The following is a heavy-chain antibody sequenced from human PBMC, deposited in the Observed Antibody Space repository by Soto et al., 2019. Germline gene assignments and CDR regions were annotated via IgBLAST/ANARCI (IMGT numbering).Heavy chain of an antibody. CDR1: GDSVSRNSAA. Sequence: SQTLSLSCAISGDSVSRNSAAWNCIRQSTSRGLEWLGRTYHRSKWYNDYAVSVKSRITINPDTSKNQFSLQLNSVTPEDTAVYYCARAHDFWSGYYHYYYYGMDVWGQGTTVTVSS. V-gene: IGHV6-1*01. CDR3: ARAHDFWSGYYHYYYYGMDV. J-gene: IGHJ6*02. CDR2: TYHRSKWYN. D-gene: IGHD3-3*01.